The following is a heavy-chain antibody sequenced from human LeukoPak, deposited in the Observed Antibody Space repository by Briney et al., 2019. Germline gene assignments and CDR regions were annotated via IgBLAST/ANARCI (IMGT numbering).Heavy chain of an antibody. Sequence: GGSLRLSCAASGFTFSSYWMSWVRQAPGKGLEWVANIKQDGSEKYYVDSVKGRFAISRDNAKNSLYLQMNSLRAEDTAVYYCARDTGLPMGYFDYWGQGTLVTVSS. J-gene: IGHJ4*02. CDR3: ARDTGLPMGYFDY. CDR1: GFTFSSYW. V-gene: IGHV3-7*01. D-gene: IGHD2-15*01. CDR2: IKQDGSEK.